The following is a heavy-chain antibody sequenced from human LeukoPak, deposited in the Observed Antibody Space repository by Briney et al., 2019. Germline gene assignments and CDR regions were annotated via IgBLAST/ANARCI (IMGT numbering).Heavy chain of an antibody. V-gene: IGHV3-74*01. J-gene: IGHJ5*02. CDR2: INSDGSST. CDR1: GFTFSSYW. Sequence: PGGSLRLSCAASGFTFSSYWMHWVRQAPGKGLVWVSRINSDGSSTSYADSVKGRFTISRDNAKNTLYLQMNSLRAEDTAVYYCARGDTLPGGLDPWGQGTLVTVSS. D-gene: IGHD1-26*01. CDR3: ARGDTLPGGLDP.